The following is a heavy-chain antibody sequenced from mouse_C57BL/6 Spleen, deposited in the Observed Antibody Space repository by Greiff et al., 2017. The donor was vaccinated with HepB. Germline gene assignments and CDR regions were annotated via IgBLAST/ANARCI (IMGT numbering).Heavy chain of an antibody. CDR3: ARGGDYDEGYAMDY. CDR1: GYTFTDYN. J-gene: IGHJ4*01. Sequence: EVKLMESGPELVKPGASVKIPCKASGYTFTDYNMDWVKQSHGKSLEWIGDINPNNGGTIYNQKFKGKATLTVDKSSSTAYMELRSLTSEDTAVYYCARGGDYDEGYAMDYWGQGTSVTVSS. V-gene: IGHV1-18*01. D-gene: IGHD2-4*01. CDR2: INPNNGGT.